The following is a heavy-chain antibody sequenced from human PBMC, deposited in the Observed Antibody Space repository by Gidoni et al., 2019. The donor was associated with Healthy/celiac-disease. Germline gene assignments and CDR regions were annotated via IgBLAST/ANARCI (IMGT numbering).Heavy chain of an antibody. CDR3: ARLWFGGGSFDY. CDR1: GGSISSSSYY. Sequence: QLQLQESGPGLVKPSETLSLTCTVSGGSISSSSYYWGWIRQPPGKGLEWIGSIYYSGSTYYNPSLKSRVTISVDTSKNQFSLKLSSVTAADTAVYYCARLWFGGGSFDYWGQGTLVTVSS. V-gene: IGHV4-39*01. D-gene: IGHD3-10*01. CDR2: IYYSGST. J-gene: IGHJ4*02.